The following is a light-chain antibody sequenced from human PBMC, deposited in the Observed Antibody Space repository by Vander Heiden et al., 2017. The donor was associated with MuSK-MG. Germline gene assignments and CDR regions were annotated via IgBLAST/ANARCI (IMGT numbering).Light chain of an antibody. CDR3: SSYAGSNNLV. CDR2: EVS. CDR1: SSDVGGYNY. V-gene: IGLV2-8*01. Sequence: QSALTQPPSASGSPGQSVTIYCTVTSSDVGGYNYVSWYQQHPGNAPKLMIYEVSKRPSGVPDRFSGSKSANTASLTVSGLQAEDEADYYCSSYAGSNNLVFGGGTKLTVL. J-gene: IGLJ2*01.